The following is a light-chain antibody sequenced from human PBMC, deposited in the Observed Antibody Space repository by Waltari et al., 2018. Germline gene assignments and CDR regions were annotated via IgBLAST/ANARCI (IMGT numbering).Light chain of an antibody. CDR1: RAIANN. J-gene: IGKJ2*01. V-gene: IGKV3-15*01. CDR3: QQFNTGYS. CDR2: DAS. Sequence: EIVMTQSPATLSVSPGEAATLSCRASRAIANNLAWYQQKPGQALRLLNYDASTRATGIPARFSGSWSGTEFTLTITSLQSEDSAVYFCQQFNTGYSFGQGTKLEIK.